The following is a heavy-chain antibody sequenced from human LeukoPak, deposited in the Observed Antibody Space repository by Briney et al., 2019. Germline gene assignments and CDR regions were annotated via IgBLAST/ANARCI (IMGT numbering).Heavy chain of an antibody. D-gene: IGHD3-3*01. CDR3: ARITVFGVAMGY. CDR2: IYYSGST. Sequence: SETLSLTCTVSGGSISGSSYYWGWIRQPPGKGLEWIGSIYYSGSTYYNPSLKSRVTISVDTSKNQFSLKLSSVTAADTAVYYCARITVFGVAMGYWGQGTLVTVSS. CDR1: GGSISGSSYY. V-gene: IGHV4-39*01. J-gene: IGHJ4*02.